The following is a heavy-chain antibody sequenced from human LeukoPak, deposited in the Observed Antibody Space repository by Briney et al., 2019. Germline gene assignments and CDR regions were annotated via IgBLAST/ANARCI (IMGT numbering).Heavy chain of an antibody. CDR3: ATSPQYYDFWSGYYLTRDYFDY. Sequence: PGGSLRPSCAASGFTFSDYYMSWIRQAPGKGLEWVSYISSSGSTIYYADSVKGRFTISRDNAKNSLYLQMNSLRAEDTAVYYCATSPQYYDFWSGYYLTRDYFDYWGQGTLVTVSS. V-gene: IGHV3-11*01. J-gene: IGHJ4*02. CDR2: ISSSGSTI. D-gene: IGHD3-3*01. CDR1: GFTFSDYY.